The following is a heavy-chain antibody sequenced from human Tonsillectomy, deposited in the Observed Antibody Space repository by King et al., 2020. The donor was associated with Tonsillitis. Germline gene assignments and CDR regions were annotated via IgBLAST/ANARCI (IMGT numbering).Heavy chain of an antibody. CDR2: ISGSDGST. D-gene: IGHD3-22*01. CDR1: GFNFDTYA. J-gene: IGHJ4*02. Sequence: DVQLVESGGGLVQPGGSLRLSCAASGFNFDTYAMSWVRQAPGKGLEWVSTISGSDGSTYYADSVKGRFTISRDNSKNALYLQMNSLSPADTAVYYCAKVEGQMYYYDSRGWNDYWGQGTLVTVSS. CDR3: AKVEGQMYYYDSRGWNDY. V-gene: IGHV3-23*04.